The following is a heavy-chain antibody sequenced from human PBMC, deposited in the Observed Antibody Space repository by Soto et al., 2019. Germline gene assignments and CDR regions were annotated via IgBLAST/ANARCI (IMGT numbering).Heavy chain of an antibody. CDR3: ARTCSGGTCSFDY. D-gene: IGHD2-15*01. CDR1: GLIFSSYA. J-gene: IGHJ4*02. V-gene: IGHV3-30*14. CDR2: ISYDGSNT. Sequence: GGSLRHSCRASGLIFSSYAMPWVRQAPGKGLEWVAVISYDGSNTYYADSVKGRFTISRDNSENTLYLQMNSLRAEDTAVYYCARTCSGGTCSFDYWGQGTLVTVS.